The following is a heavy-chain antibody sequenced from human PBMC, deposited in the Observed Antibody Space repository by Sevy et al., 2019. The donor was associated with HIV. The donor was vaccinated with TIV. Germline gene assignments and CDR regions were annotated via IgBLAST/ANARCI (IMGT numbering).Heavy chain of an antibody. D-gene: IGHD3-3*01. CDR2: ITSNSGTI. CDR3: ARSQITISLSDAFDI. Sequence: GESLKSSCAASGFTLSDFYMGWIRQAPGKGLEWVSYITSNSGTIYYADSVKGRFAISRDNAKNSLFLQMNSLRAEETAVYYCARSQITISLSDAFDIWGQGTMVTVSS. CDR1: GFTLSDFY. V-gene: IGHV3-11*01. J-gene: IGHJ3*02.